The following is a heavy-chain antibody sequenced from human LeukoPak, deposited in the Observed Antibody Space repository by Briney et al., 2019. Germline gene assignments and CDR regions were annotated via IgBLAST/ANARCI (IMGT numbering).Heavy chain of an antibody. Sequence: GGSLRLSCAPSGFTFSSFDMHWVRQRPDKGLEWVAFIKFDGSQKYYAGSVRGRFTVSRYNSRNMLYLQLDSLRDDDTAVYYCARRLHDSGSYSADYWGQGTLVTVSS. CDR1: GFTFSSFD. CDR2: IKFDGSQK. CDR3: ARRLHDSGSYSADY. J-gene: IGHJ4*02. V-gene: IGHV3-30*02. D-gene: IGHD3-10*01.